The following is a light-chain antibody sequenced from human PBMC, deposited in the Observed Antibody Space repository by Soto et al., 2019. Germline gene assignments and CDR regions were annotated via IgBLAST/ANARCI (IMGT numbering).Light chain of an antibody. Sequence: DIQMTQSPSSLSASVGDRVTISCRARQTLGRDLNWYQQKPGKAPKLLIYGASTLQSGVPARFSGSGSGTHFTLTVSSLQVDDFATYFCQQTYSAPWTFGQGNKVEIK. CDR3: QQTYSAPWT. CDR1: QTLGRD. J-gene: IGKJ1*01. V-gene: IGKV1-39*01. CDR2: GAS.